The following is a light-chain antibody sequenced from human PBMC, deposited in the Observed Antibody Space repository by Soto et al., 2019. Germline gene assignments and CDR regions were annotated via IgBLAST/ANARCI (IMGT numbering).Light chain of an antibody. CDR3: QQSYSTPQT. Sequence: DLQMTQSPSTLSASVGDRVTITCRASQSISSYLNWYQQKPGKAPKLLIYAASSLQSGVPSRFSGSGSGTEFTLTISSLQPEDFATYYCQQSYSTPQTFGRGTKVEIK. CDR1: QSISSY. J-gene: IGKJ1*01. CDR2: AAS. V-gene: IGKV1-39*01.